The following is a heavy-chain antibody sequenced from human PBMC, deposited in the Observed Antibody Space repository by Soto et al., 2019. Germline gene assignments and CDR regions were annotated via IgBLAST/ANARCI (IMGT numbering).Heavy chain of an antibody. CDR3: ATWGKGQDAYDI. D-gene: IGHD3-16*01. V-gene: IGHV3-53*01. J-gene: IGHJ3*02. CDR1: GLTISGKKY. CDR2: LYDVDGT. Sequence: LILSCAALGLTISGKKYMSWVRQAPGRGLEWVSGLYDVDGTYYADSVKGRFTISRDSSKTIVFLQMNSLGPDDTAVYYCATWGKGQDAYDIWGPGRTVTASS.